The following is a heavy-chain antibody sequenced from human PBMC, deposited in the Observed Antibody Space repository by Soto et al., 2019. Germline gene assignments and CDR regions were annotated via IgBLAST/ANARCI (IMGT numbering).Heavy chain of an antibody. V-gene: IGHV1-8*01. J-gene: IGHJ3*02. D-gene: IGHD5-12*01. CDR1: GYTFTSYD. Sequence: QVQLVQSGAEVKKPGASVKVSCKASGYTFTSYDINWVRQATGQGLEWMGWMNPNSGNTGYAQKFQGRVTMTKNTSISTAYMELSSLRSEDTDVYYCARGGYDWCALSAKGAFDIWVQGTMVTVSS. CDR3: ARGGYDWCALSAKGAFDI. CDR2: MNPNSGNT.